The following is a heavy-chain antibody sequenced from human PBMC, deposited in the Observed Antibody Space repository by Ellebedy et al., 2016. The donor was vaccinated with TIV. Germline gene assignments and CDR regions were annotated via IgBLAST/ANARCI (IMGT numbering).Heavy chain of an antibody. CDR3: AKDSGRSGWISDY. CDR2: LTTGGVT. V-gene: IGHV3-23*01. Sequence: GESLKISCVVSGFTFSTYAMRWFRQAPGTGLEWVSALTTGGVTFYADSVKGRFTISRDSSKNTLYLQMNSLRVEETAVYFCAKDSGRSGWISDYWGQGTLVTVSS. J-gene: IGHJ4*02. CDR1: GFTFSTYA. D-gene: IGHD3-10*01.